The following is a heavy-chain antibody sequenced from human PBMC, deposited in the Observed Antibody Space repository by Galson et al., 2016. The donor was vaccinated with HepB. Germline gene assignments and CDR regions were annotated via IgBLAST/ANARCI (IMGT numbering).Heavy chain of an antibody. D-gene: IGHD3-9*01. CDR1: GFTSSNAW. V-gene: IGHV3-15*01. CDR2: IKSKSDGGTI. J-gene: IGHJ4*02. Sequence: SLRLSCAASGFTSSNAWMSWVRQAPGKGLEWVGRIKSKSDGGTIDYIAPVKGRFIISRDDSENTLFLQMNNLKTEDTAVYYCTTGGDYYDILTGYFKSLWYFDYWGQGALVTVSS. CDR3: TTGGDYYDILTGYFKSLWYFDY.